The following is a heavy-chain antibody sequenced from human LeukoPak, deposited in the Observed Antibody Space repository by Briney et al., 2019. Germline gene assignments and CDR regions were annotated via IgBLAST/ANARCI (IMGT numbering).Heavy chain of an antibody. Sequence: PSETLSLTCAVYGGSFSGYYWSWIRQPPGKGLEWIGEINHSGSTNYNPSLKSRVTISVDTSKNQFSLKLSSVTAADTGVYYWARGRENIVVVPAEKRWTPFDYWGQGTLVTVSS. J-gene: IGHJ4*02. D-gene: IGHD2-2*01. CDR3: ARGRENIVVVPAEKRWTPFDY. CDR2: INHSGST. V-gene: IGHV4-34*01. CDR1: GGSFSGYY.